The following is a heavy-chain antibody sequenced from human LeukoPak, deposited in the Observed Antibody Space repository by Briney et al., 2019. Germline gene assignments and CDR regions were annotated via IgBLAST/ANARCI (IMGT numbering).Heavy chain of an antibody. J-gene: IGHJ4*02. CDR2: IRYDGSNK. CDR1: GFTFSSYG. Sequence: GGSLRLSCAASGFTFSSYGMHWVRQAPGKGLEWVAFIRYDGSNKYYADSVKGRFTISRDNSKNTLYLQMNSLRAEDTAVYYCAKVGVAAATFFDYWGQGTLVTVSS. CDR3: AKVGVAAATFFDY. D-gene: IGHD6-13*01. V-gene: IGHV3-30*02.